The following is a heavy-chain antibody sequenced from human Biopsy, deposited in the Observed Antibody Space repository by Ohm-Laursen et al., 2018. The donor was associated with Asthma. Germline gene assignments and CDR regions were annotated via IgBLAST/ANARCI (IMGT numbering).Heavy chain of an antibody. CDR1: GFTVSDYH. CDR2: IGSGITDAI. Sequence: SLRLSCAASGFTVSDYHMSWIRQTPGRGLEWISYIGSGITDAIYYADSVKGRFTISRDNSKDTLYLQVNSLRGDDTAVYYCARGKTWGRSYYFDYWGQGPLVTDSS. V-gene: IGHV3-11*04. J-gene: IGHJ4*02. D-gene: IGHD6-6*01. CDR3: ARGKTWGRSYYFDY.